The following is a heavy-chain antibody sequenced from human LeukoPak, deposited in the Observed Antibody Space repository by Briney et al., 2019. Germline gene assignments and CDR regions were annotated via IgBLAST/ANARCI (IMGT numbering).Heavy chain of an antibody. CDR1: GFTFSSSW. D-gene: IGHD1-26*01. J-gene: IGHJ4*02. V-gene: IGHV3-7*05. Sequence: GGSLRLSCAASGFTFSSSWMTWVRQAPGKGLEWVAHIKEDGNEEYYVDSVKGRFTISRDNAKNSLYLQMNSLRAEDTAVFYCARRNNDWELDYWGQGTLVSVSS. CDR3: ARRNNDWELDY. CDR2: IKEDGNEE.